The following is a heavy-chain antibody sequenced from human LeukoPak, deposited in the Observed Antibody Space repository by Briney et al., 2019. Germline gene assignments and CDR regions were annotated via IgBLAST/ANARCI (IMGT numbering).Heavy chain of an antibody. V-gene: IGHV1-2*02. D-gene: IGHD3-10*02. J-gene: IGHJ2*01. CDR2: INPNSGGT. Sequence: ASVKVSCTASEYTFTGYYMHWVRQAPGQWPDWMGWINPNSGGTHYAPKFQGRVTMTRDTSISTAYMELSRLRSDDTAVYYCARGPYVPFPNWYFDLWGRGTLVTVSS. CDR1: EYTFTGYY. CDR3: ARGPYVPFPNWYFDL.